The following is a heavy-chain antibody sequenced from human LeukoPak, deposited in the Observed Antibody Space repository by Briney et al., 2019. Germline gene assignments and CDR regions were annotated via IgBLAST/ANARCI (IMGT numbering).Heavy chain of an antibody. CDR1: GFTFSTYT. CDR2: ISSSSNNI. Sequence: PGGSLRLSCAASGFTFSTYTMNWVRQAPGKGLEWVSSISSSSNNINYADSVKGRFTISRDNAMNSVHLQMNSLRVEDTAVYYCARGYPRPDYWGEGTLITVSS. J-gene: IGHJ4*02. D-gene: IGHD1-1*01. V-gene: IGHV3-21*01. CDR3: ARGYPRPDY.